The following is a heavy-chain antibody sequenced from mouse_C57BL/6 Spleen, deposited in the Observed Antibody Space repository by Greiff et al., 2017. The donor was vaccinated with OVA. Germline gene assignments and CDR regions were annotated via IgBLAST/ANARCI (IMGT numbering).Heavy chain of an antibody. CDR3: ARRNYSNPWFAY. J-gene: IGHJ3*01. V-gene: IGHV1-50*01. CDR1: GYTFTSYW. CDR2: IDPSDSYT. D-gene: IGHD2-5*01. Sequence: QVQLKQPGAELVKPGASVKLSCKASGYTFTSYWMQWVKQRPGQGLEWIGEIDPSDSYTNYNQKFKGKATLTVDTSSSTAYMQLSSLTSEDSAVYYCARRNYSNPWFAYWGQGTLVTVSA.